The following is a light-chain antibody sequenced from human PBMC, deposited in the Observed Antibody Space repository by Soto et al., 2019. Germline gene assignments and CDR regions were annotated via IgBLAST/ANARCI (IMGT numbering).Light chain of an antibody. CDR3: KVYGYLLRT. CDR2: GAS. CDR1: QTVSSSY. J-gene: IGKJ1*01. V-gene: IGKV3-20*01. Sequence: IGLTQSPGTLSLSEGERATLSCRASQTVSSSYLARYQQKPGQAPRLLIYGASSRATGIPDRFSGSGSGTDFTLTICWFEAEDGVVYCSKVYGYLLRTSAQRTKL.